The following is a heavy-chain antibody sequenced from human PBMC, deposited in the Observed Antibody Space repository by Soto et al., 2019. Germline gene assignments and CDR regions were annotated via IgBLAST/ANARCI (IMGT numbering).Heavy chain of an antibody. CDR3: ARDLEGVATMTFPYYYYGMDV. V-gene: IGHV6-1*01. CDR2: TYYRSKWYN. Sequence: SQTLSLTCAISGDSVSSNSAAWNWIRQSPSRGLEWLGRTYYRSKWYNDYAVSVKSRITINPDTSKNQFSLQLNSVTPEDTAVYYCARDLEGVATMTFPYYYYGMDVWGQGTTVTVSS. D-gene: IGHD5-12*01. J-gene: IGHJ6*02. CDR1: GDSVSSNSAA.